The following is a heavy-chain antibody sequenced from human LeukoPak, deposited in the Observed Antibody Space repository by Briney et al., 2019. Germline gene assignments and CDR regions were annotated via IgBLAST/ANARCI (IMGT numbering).Heavy chain of an antibody. V-gene: IGHV5-51*01. J-gene: IGHJ6*02. D-gene: IGHD3-9*01. CDR3: ARHGYYDILTGHTYYYGMDV. CDR1: GYSFTSYW. CDR2: IYPGDSDT. Sequence: GESLKISCKGSGYSFTSYWIGWVRQMPGKGLEWMGIIYPGDSDTRYSPSFQGQVTISADKSISTAYLQWSSLKASDTAMYYCARHGYYDILTGHTYYYGMDVWGQGTTVTVSS.